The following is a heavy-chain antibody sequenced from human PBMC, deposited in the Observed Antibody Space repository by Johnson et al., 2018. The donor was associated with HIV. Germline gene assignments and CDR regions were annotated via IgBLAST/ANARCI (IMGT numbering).Heavy chain of an antibody. Sequence: QVQLVESGGGVVQPGGSLRLSCAASGFTFSSYGMHWVRQAPGKGLEWVAFIRYDGSNTYDADSVRGRFTISRDNSKNTLYLQMNSLRVEDTAVYYCTTAIVIDAFDIWGQGTMVTVSS. CDR3: TTAIVIDAFDI. CDR1: GFTFSSYG. J-gene: IGHJ3*02. CDR2: IRYDGSNT. D-gene: IGHD3-16*02. V-gene: IGHV3-30*02.